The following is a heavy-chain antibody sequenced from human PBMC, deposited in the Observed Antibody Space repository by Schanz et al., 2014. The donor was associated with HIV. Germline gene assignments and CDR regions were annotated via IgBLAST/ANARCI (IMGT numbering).Heavy chain of an antibody. V-gene: IGHV3-30*03. D-gene: IGHD2-15*01. Sequence: VQLVESGGGVVQPGRALRLSCAASGFTFSSYGMHWGRQAPGKGLGWVAVISYDGINKYYADSVKGRFTISRDNSKNTLYLQMNSLRAEDTAVYYCARGGIWEWDQPDFDYWGQGTLVTVSS. CDR2: ISYDGINK. CDR3: ARGGIWEWDQPDFDY. J-gene: IGHJ4*02. CDR1: GFTFSSYG.